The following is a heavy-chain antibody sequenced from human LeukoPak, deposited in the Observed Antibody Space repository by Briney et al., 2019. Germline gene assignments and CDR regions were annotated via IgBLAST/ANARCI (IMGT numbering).Heavy chain of an antibody. D-gene: IGHD3-22*01. CDR2: IIPIFGTA. Sequence: SVKVSCKASGGTFSSYAISWVRQAPGQGLEWMGGIIPIFGTANYAQKFQGRVTITADESTSTAYMELSSLRSEGTAVYYCASFESETDYYDSSGSLWYYFDYWGQGTLVTVSS. J-gene: IGHJ4*02. CDR3: ASFESETDYYDSSGSLWYYFDY. V-gene: IGHV1-69*13. CDR1: GGTFSSYA.